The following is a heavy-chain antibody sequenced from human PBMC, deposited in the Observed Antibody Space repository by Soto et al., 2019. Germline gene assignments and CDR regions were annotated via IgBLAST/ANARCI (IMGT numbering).Heavy chain of an antibody. Sequence: SETLSLTCTVSGGSMSSGDYYWSWIRQPPGKGLEWIGYIYYSGSTYYNPSLKSRVTISIDASKNQFSLRLSSVTAADTAVYYCARDGLASPFRRGRHYFDTSGESWGQGTLVTVSS. CDR3: ARDGLASPFRRGRHYFDTSGES. D-gene: IGHD3-22*01. V-gene: IGHV4-30-4*01. CDR2: IYYSGST. CDR1: GGSMSSGDYY. J-gene: IGHJ5*02.